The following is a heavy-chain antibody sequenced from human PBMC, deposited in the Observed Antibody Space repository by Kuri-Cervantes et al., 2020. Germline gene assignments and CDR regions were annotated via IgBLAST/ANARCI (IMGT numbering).Heavy chain of an antibody. CDR2: IYHSGST. D-gene: IGHD6-6*01. V-gene: IGHV4-38-2*02. CDR3: AREKQLAAAFDY. CDR1: GYSISSGYY. J-gene: IGHJ4*02. Sequence: SQTLSLTCAVSGYSISSGYYWGWIRQPPGKGLEWIGSIYHSGSTYYNLSLKSRVTISVDTSKNQFSLKLSSVTAADTAVYYCAREKQLAAAFDYWGQGTLVTVSS.